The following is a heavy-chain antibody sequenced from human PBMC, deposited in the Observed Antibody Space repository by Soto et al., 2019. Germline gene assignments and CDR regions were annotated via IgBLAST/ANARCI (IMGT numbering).Heavy chain of an antibody. CDR3: ATHPAISATSFYGMDV. Sequence: QVQLQESGPGLVKPSETLSLTCSVSGASFSSSSYYWGWIGQPPEKGLEWIATMYYSGTTYYNPSLKSRVTVSIDTSKDQFSLKLTSVTAADTAMYYCATHPAISATSFYGMDVWGHGTTVTVSS. CDR2: MYYSGTT. J-gene: IGHJ6*02. D-gene: IGHD3-3*01. CDR1: GASFSSSSYY. V-gene: IGHV4-39*01.